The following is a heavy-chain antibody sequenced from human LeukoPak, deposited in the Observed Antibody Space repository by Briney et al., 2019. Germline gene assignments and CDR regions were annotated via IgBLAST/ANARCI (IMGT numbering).Heavy chain of an antibody. D-gene: IGHD4/OR15-4a*01. CDR1: GFTFSSYD. CDR2: IGTAGDT. V-gene: IGHV3-13*01. Sequence: GGSLRLSCAASGFTFSSYDMHWVRQATGKGLEWVSAIGTAGDTYYPGSVKGRFTISRENAKNSLYLQMNSLRARDTAVYYCARISTSGAFDYWGQGTLVTVSS. CDR3: ARISTSGAFDY. J-gene: IGHJ4*02.